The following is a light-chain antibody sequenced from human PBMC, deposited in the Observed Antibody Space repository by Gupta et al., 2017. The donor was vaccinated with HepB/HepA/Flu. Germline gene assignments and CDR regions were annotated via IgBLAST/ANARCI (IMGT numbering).Light chain of an antibody. J-gene: IGLJ2*01. V-gene: IGLV1-47*01. CDR3: AAWDDSLSNVI. CDR1: GSNIGSNF. CDR2: RDI. Sequence: SVLTQAPSASGTPGQRVTISCSGSGSNIGSNFVGWYQQFPGTAPKLLIYRDIQRPSGVPDRFSGSKSGTSASLAISGLRSEDEADYFCAAWDDSLSNVIIGGGTRVTVL.